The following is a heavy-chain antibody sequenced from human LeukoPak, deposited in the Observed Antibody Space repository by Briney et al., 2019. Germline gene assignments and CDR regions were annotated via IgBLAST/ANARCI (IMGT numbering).Heavy chain of an antibody. Sequence: SETLSLTCTVSGGSISSSSYYWGWIRQPPGKGLEWIGSIYYSGSTNYNPSLNSRVTISVDTSKNQFSLRLSYVTAEDTAVYYCARAPGGYGSGSRGAFDIWGQGTMVTVSS. CDR3: ARAPGGYGSGSRGAFDI. D-gene: IGHD3-10*01. CDR1: GGSISSSSYY. J-gene: IGHJ3*02. V-gene: IGHV4-39*07. CDR2: IYYSGST.